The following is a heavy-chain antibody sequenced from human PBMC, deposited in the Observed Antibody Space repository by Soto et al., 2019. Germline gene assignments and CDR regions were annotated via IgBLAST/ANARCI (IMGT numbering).Heavy chain of an antibody. Sequence: QVRLQESGPGLVKPSGTLSLTCAVSGGSISSSNWWSWVRQPPGKGLEWIGEIYHSGSTNYNPSLKSRVTISVDKSKNQFSLKLSSVTAADTAVYYCARLWFGELSYPYFDYWGQGTLVTVSS. J-gene: IGHJ4*02. CDR2: IYHSGST. CDR1: GGSISSSNW. D-gene: IGHD3-10*01. V-gene: IGHV4-4*02. CDR3: ARLWFGELSYPYFDY.